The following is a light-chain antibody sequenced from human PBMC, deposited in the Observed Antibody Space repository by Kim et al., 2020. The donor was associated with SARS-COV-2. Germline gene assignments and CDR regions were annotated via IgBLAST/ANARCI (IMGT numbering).Light chain of an antibody. Sequence: QSVLTQPPSASGTPGQRVTISCSGITSNIGSNTVNWYQQFAGTAPKLLIYSNNQRPSGVPDRFSGSKSGTSASLAISGLQSEDEADYYCAVWDDSLNGWVFGGGTQLTVL. CDR2: SNN. J-gene: IGLJ3*02. CDR1: TSNIGSNT. V-gene: IGLV1-44*01. CDR3: AVWDDSLNGWV.